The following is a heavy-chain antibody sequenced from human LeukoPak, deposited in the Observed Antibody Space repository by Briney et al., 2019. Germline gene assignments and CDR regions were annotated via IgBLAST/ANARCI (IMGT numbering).Heavy chain of an antibody. J-gene: IGHJ4*02. CDR3: ANGYLGYYDSSGFRIDF. CDR2: IYYSGST. V-gene: IGHV4-30-2*03. CDR1: GGSISSGGSS. Sequence: PSQTLSLTCAVSGGSISSGGSSWSWIRQPPGKGLEWIGSIYYSGSTYYNPSLKSRVTISVDTSKNQFSLKLSSVTAADTAVFYCANGYLGYYDSSGFRIDFWGQGTLVTVSS. D-gene: IGHD3-22*01.